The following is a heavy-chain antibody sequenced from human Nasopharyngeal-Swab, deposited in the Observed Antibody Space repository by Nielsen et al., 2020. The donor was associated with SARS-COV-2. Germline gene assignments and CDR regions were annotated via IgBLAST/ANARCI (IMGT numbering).Heavy chain of an antibody. J-gene: IGHJ6*02. CDR3: ARVGDYGDYYYYGMDV. CDR2: ISSSSSYI. CDR1: GFTFSSYS. V-gene: IGHV3-21*01. D-gene: IGHD4-17*01. Sequence: GESLKISCAASGFTFSSYSMNWVRQAPGKGLEWVSSISSSSSYIYYADSVKGRFTISRDNAKNSLYLQMNSPRAEDTAVYYCARVGDYGDYYYYGMDVWGQGTTVTVSS.